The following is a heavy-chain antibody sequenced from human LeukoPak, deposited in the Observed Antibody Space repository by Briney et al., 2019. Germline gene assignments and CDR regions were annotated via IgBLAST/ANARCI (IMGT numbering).Heavy chain of an antibody. CDR1: GFTFSSYG. V-gene: IGHV3-33*03. Sequence: GESLKISCAASGFTFSSYGMHWVRQAPGKGLEWVAIIWYDGSNKYYADSVKGRFTISRDNSKKTLYLQMNSLRAEDTAVYYCAKVRGHSYGYEYYFDYWGQGTLVTVSS. CDR3: AKVRGHSYGYEYYFDY. D-gene: IGHD5-18*01. J-gene: IGHJ4*02. CDR2: IWYDGSNK.